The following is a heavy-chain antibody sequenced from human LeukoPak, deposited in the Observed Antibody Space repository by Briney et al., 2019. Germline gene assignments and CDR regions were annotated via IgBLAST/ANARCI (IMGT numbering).Heavy chain of an antibody. CDR2: IIPIFGTA. Sequence: WASVKVSCKASGGTFSSYAISWVRQAPGQGLEWMGGIIPIFGTANCAQKFQGRVTITADESTSTAYMELSSLRSEDTAVYYCARTNSSGWYYFDYWGQGTLVTVSS. J-gene: IGHJ4*02. CDR1: GGTFSSYA. D-gene: IGHD6-19*01. CDR3: ARTNSSGWYYFDY. V-gene: IGHV1-69*01.